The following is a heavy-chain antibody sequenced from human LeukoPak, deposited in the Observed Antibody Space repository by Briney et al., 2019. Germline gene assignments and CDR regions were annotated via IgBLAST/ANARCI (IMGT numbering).Heavy chain of an antibody. CDR1: GFTFSSYA. CDR3: AKDATSRSSPGDALDM. CDR2: ISESGGGT. J-gene: IGHJ3*02. V-gene: IGHV3-23*01. D-gene: IGHD6-6*01. Sequence: GGSLRLSCAASGFTFSSYAMSWVRQAPGKGLEWVSDISESGGGTKYADSVKGRVTILRDNSKNTLYLQMNSLRAEDTAVYYCAKDATSRSSPGDALDMWGQGTMVTVSS.